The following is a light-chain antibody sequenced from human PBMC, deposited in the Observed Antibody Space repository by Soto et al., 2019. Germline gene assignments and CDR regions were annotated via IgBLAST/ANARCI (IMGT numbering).Light chain of an antibody. V-gene: IGKV2D-29*01. CDR2: EVS. CDR1: RSVDTD. CDR3: MQSIQIWT. Sequence: EILITQSPATLSVSPGDSATLSCRASRSVDTDLAWYLQKPGQPPQILIYEVSNRFSGVPDRCSGSGSGTDFILKISRVEAEDVGVYYCMQSIQIWTFGQGTKVDI. J-gene: IGKJ1*01.